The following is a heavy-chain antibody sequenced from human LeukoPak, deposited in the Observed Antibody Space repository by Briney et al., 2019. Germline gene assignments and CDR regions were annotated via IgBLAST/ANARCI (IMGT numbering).Heavy chain of an antibody. CDR3: AKDRGRTTTYYFDY. V-gene: IGHV3-9*01. CDR2: ISWNSGSI. D-gene: IGHD1-14*01. CDR1: GFTFDDYA. Sequence: PGRSLRLSCAASGFTFDDYAMHWVRQAPGKGLEWVSGISWNSGSIGYADSVKGRFTISRDNSKNTLYLQMNSLRAEDTAVYYCAKDRGRTTTYYFDYWGQGTLVTVSS. J-gene: IGHJ4*02.